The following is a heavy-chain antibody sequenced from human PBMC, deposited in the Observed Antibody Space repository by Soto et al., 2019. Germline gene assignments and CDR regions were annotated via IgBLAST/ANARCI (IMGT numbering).Heavy chain of an antibody. D-gene: IGHD6-19*01. CDR2: IKSKTDGGTT. CDR1: GFTFSNAW. V-gene: IGHV3-15*07. J-gene: IGHJ4*02. CDR3: TTEGPGYSSGWFDY. Sequence: PGGSLRLSCAASGFTFSNAWMNWVRQAQGKGLEWVGRIKSKTDGGTTDYAAPVKGRFTISRDDSKNTLYLQMNSLKTEDTAVYYCTTEGPGYSSGWFDYWGQGTLVTVSS.